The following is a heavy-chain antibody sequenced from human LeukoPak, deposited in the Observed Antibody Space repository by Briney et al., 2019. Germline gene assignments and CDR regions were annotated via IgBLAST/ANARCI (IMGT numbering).Heavy chain of an antibody. CDR1: GYTLTELS. Sequence: ASVKVSCKVSGYTLTELSMHWVRQAPGKGLEWMGGFDPEDGETIYAQKFQGRVTTTEDTSTDTAYMELSSLRSEDTAVYYCATLRDEGYYYYGMDVWGQGTTVTVSS. CDR2: FDPEDGET. J-gene: IGHJ6*02. V-gene: IGHV1-24*01. D-gene: IGHD4-17*01. CDR3: ATLRDEGYYYYGMDV.